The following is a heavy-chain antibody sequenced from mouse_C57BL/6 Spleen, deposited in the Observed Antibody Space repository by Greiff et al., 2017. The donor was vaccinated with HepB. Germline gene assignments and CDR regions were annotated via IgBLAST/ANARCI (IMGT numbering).Heavy chain of an antibody. CDR3: ATFYGSSYPSYFDV. CDR1: GYSFTGYY. CDR2: INPSTGGT. D-gene: IGHD1-1*01. Sequence: EVQLQQSGPELVKPGASVKISCKASGYSFTGYYMNWVKQSPEKSLEWIGEINPSTGGTTYNQKFKAKATLNVDKSSSTAYMQLKSLTSEDSAVYYCATFYGSSYPSYFDVWGTGTTVTVSS. V-gene: IGHV1-42*01. J-gene: IGHJ1*03.